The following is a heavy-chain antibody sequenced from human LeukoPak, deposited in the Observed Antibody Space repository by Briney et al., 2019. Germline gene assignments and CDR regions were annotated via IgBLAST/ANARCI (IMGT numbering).Heavy chain of an antibody. V-gene: IGHV6-1*01. CDR3: ARGLLGPTRHFDY. Sequence: SQTLSLTCVISGDSVSSNSVAWNWIRQSPSRGLEWLGRTYYRSKWYNDYALSGKSRITINPDTSKNQFSLQLNSVTPEDTAVYYCARGLLGPTRHFDYWGQGTLVTVSS. CDR1: GDSVSSNSVA. D-gene: IGHD1-26*01. J-gene: IGHJ4*02. CDR2: TYYRSKWYN.